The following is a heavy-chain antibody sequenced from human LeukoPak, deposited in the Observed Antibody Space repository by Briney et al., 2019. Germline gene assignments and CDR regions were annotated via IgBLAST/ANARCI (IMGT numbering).Heavy chain of an antibody. J-gene: IGHJ5*02. CDR1: GYTFTSYG. D-gene: IGHD6-6*01. Sequence: ASVKVSCKASGYTFTSYGISWVRQAPGQGLEWMGWISAYNGNTNYAQKLQGRVTMTTDTSTSTAYMELRSLRSDDTAVYYCASVIEIAAINWFDPWGQGTLVTVSS. CDR3: ASVIEIAAINWFDP. V-gene: IGHV1-18*01. CDR2: ISAYNGNT.